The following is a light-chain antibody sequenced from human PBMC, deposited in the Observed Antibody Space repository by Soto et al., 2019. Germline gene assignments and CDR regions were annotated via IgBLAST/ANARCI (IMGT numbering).Light chain of an antibody. CDR1: NSDVGAYNY. CDR3: SSYTTTNILYV. J-gene: IGLJ1*01. V-gene: IGLV2-14*01. CDR2: EVF. Sequence: QSALTQPASVSGSPGQSITIPCTGTNSDVGAYNYVSWYQHHPGKAPKLMIYEVFIRPSGVSSRFSGSKSGSTASLTISGLLAEDEADYYCSSYTTTNILYVFGTGTKLTVL.